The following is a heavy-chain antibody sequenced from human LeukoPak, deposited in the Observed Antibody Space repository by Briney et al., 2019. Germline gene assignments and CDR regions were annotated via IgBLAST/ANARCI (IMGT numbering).Heavy chain of an antibody. Sequence: GGSLRLSCAASGFTVSSNCMSWVRQAPGKGLEWVSVIYSGGSTYYADSVKGRFTISRDNSKNTLYLQMNSLRAEDTAVYYCARGYSSGWEFDYWGQGTLVTVSS. CDR2: IYSGGST. CDR1: GFTVSSNC. D-gene: IGHD6-19*01. V-gene: IGHV3-66*01. CDR3: ARGYSSGWEFDY. J-gene: IGHJ4*02.